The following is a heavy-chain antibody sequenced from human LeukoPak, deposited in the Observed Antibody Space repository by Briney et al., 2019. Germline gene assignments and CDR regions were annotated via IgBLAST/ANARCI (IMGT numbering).Heavy chain of an antibody. D-gene: IGHD2-8*01. V-gene: IGHV3-7*01. J-gene: IGHJ4*02. Sequence: GGSLRLSCAASGFTFSSYWMSWVRQAPGKGLEWVANIKPDGSEKYYVDSVKGRFTISRDNGKNSLDLQLNSLRAEDTAVYYCARVGYCTNGICYEVFEYWGQGILVTVSS. CDR1: GFTFSSYW. CDR3: ARVGYCTNGICYEVFEY. CDR2: IKPDGSEK.